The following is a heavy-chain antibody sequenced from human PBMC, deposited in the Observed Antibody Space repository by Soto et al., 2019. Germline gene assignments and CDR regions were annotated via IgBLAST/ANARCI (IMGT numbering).Heavy chain of an antibody. Sequence: QVQLVESGGGVVQPERSLRLSCTTSTFVFSGYSLHWVRQAPGRGLEWVALISQYGTNAYYADSGKGRSTISRENTKDTLYLQMNSLRPDDTTVDFCARGKDQHESWGGTRACWGYGTLVP. D-gene: IGHD2-21*01. CDR2: ISQYGTNA. CDR1: TFVFSGYS. J-gene: IGHJ4*01. CDR3: ARGKDQHESWGGTRAC. V-gene: IGHV3-30-3*01.